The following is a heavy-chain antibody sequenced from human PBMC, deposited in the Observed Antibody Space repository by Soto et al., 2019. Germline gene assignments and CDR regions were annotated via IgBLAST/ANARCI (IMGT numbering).Heavy chain of an antibody. CDR2: IYYTGST. V-gene: IGHV4-34*01. CDR1: GGSFSGYY. CDR3: ARHLSVGFSSNWDNNYFDV. Sequence: SETLSLTCAVYGGSFSGYYWSWIRQPPGKGLEWIGEIYYTGSTNYNPSLKSRVTILLDTSKNQFTLNFNSVTAADTALYYCARHLSVGFSSNWDNNYFDVWGQGVLVTDSS. D-gene: IGHD6-13*01. J-gene: IGHJ4*02.